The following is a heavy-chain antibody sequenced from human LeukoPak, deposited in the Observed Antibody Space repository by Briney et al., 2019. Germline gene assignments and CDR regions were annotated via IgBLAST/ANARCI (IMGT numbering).Heavy chain of an antibody. V-gene: IGHV3-21*01. D-gene: IGHD3-9*01. Sequence: GGSLRLSCAASGFTFSSYSMNWVRQAPGKGLEWVSSISSSSSYIYYADSVKGRFTISRDNAKNSLYLQMNSLRAEDTAVYYCARGKGPYYDILTRYYEGDYWGQGTLVTVSS. CDR2: ISSSSSYI. CDR3: ARGKGPYYDILTRYYEGDY. CDR1: GFTFSSYS. J-gene: IGHJ4*02.